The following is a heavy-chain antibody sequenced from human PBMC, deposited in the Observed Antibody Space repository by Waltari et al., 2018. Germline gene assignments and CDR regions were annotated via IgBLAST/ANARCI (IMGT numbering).Heavy chain of an antibody. V-gene: IGHV4-30-4*08. CDR3: ASIVVVPAAMGYYYYYMDV. CDR2: IYYSGST. Sequence: QVQLQESGPGLVKPSQTLSLTCTVSGGSISSGDYYWSWIRQPPGTGLEWIGYIYYSGSTYYNPSLKSRVTISVDTSKNQFSLKLSSVTAADTAVYYCASIVVVPAAMGYYYYYMDVWGKGTTVTVSS. J-gene: IGHJ6*03. CDR1: GGSISSGDYY. D-gene: IGHD2-2*01.